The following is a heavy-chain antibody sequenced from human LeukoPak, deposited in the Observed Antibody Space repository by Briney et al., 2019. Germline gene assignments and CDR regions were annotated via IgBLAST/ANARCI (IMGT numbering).Heavy chain of an antibody. CDR2: ITGSGGST. D-gene: IGHD6-13*01. V-gene: IGHV3-23*01. J-gene: IGHJ5*02. CDR1: GFTFRNYA. CDR3: AHPTEYSSSWYGNWFDP. Sequence: GGSLRLSCAASGFTFRNYAMSWVRQAPGKGLEWVSAITGSGGSTSYADSVKGRFTISRDNSKNTLYLQMNSLRAEDTAVYYCAHPTEYSSSWYGNWFDPWGQGTLVTVSS.